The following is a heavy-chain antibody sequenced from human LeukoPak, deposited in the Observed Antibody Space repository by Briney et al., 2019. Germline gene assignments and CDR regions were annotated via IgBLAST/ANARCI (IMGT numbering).Heavy chain of an antibody. CDR1: GYTFTGYY. D-gene: IGHD2-2*01. V-gene: IGHV1-2*02. CDR2: INPNSGGT. CDR3: ARGYCSSTSCYNWFDP. Sequence: ASVKVSCKASGYTFTGYYMHWVRQAPGQGLEWMGWINPNSGGTNYAQKFQGRVTMTRDTSISTAYMELSRLRSDDTAVYYCARGYCSSTSCYNWFDPWGQGTLVTVPS. J-gene: IGHJ5*02.